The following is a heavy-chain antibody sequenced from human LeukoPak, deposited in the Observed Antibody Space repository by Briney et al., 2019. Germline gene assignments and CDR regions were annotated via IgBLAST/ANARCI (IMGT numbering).Heavy chain of an antibody. D-gene: IGHD2-15*01. Sequence: PGGSLRLSCAASGFTFSSYWMHWVRQAPGKGLVWVSRINSDGSSRTYADSVKGRFTISRDDAKNTLSLQMNSLRTEDTAVYYCAREVCIGGSCSVFDYWRQGTLVTVSS. CDR1: GFTFSSYW. V-gene: IGHV3-74*01. J-gene: IGHJ4*02. CDR3: AREVCIGGSCSVFDY. CDR2: INSDGSSR.